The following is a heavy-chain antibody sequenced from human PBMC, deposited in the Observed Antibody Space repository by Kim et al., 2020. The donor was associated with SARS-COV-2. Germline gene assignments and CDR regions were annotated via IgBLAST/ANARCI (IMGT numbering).Heavy chain of an antibody. V-gene: IGHV3-21*01. D-gene: IGHD2-15*01. J-gene: IGHJ4*02. CDR3: ARAPDIVVVVAATVDY. Sequence: SVKRRITIARDNAKNSLYLQMNSLSAEDTAVYYCARAPDIVVVVAATVDYCGQGTLVTVSS.